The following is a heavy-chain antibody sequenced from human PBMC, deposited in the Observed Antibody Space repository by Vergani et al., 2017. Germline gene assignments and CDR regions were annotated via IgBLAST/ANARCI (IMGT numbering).Heavy chain of an antibody. V-gene: IGHV3-30*18. CDR1: GFTFSSYG. CDR3: AKDHEYYDILTGYYRPPDY. D-gene: IGHD3-9*01. CDR2: ISYDGSNK. Sequence: VQLVESGGGLVQPGRSLRLSCAASGFTFSSYGMHWVRQAPGKGLEWVAVISYDGSNKYYADSVKGRFTISRDNSKNTLYLQMNSLRAEDTAVYYCAKDHEYYDILTGYYRPPDYWGQGTLVTVSS. J-gene: IGHJ4*02.